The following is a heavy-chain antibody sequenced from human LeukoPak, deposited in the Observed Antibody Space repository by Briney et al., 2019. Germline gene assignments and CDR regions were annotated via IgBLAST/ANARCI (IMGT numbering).Heavy chain of an antibody. D-gene: IGHD6-19*01. V-gene: IGHV3-72*01. CDR1: GFTLSDHY. J-gene: IGHJ4*02. CDR3: ARLQWQPPDY. CDR2: TRNKANSYTT. Sequence: GGSLRLSCAASGFTLSDHYMDWVRQAPGKGLEWVGRTRNKANSYTTEYAASVKGRFTISRDDSKSSLSLQMDSLKIEDTAVYYCARLQWQPPDYWGQGTLVIVSS.